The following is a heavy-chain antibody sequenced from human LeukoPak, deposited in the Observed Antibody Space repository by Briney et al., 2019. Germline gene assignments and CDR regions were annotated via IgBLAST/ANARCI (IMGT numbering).Heavy chain of an antibody. CDR3: AKDYSSGWYVDY. V-gene: IGHV3-9*01. J-gene: IGHJ4*02. Sequence: GGSLRLSCAASGFTFDDYAMHWVRQAPGKGLEWVSGISWNSGSIGYADSVKGRFTISRDNAKNSLYLQMNSLRAEDTALYYRAKDYSSGWYVDYWGQGTLVTVSS. CDR2: ISWNSGSI. CDR1: GFTFDDYA. D-gene: IGHD6-19*01.